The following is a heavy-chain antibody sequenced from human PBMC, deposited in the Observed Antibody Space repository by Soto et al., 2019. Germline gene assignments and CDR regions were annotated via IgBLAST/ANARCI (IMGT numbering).Heavy chain of an antibody. Sequence: QVQLVQSGAEVKKPGSSVKVSCKASGGTFGSYVFSWVGQAPGQGLEWMGGIIPALGVTNYAQKFQGRVTITADQSTNTAYMELSSLRSEDTAVYYCATNYDYGGDWGQGTLVTVSS. CDR1: GGTFGSYV. D-gene: IGHD4-17*01. V-gene: IGHV1-69*09. CDR2: IIPALGVT. J-gene: IGHJ4*02. CDR3: ATNYDYGGD.